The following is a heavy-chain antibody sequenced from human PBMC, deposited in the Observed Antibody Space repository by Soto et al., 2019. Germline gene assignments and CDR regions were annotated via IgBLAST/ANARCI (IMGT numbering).Heavy chain of an antibody. J-gene: IGHJ4*02. CDR2: IYSGGST. V-gene: IGHV3-66*01. Sequence: PGGSLRLSCAASGFTFDDYAMHWVRQAPGKGLEWVSVIYSGGSTYYADSVKGRFTISRDNSKNTLYLQMNSLRAEDTAVYYCARDLFDYWGQGTLVTVSS. CDR3: ARDLFDY. CDR1: GFTFDDYA.